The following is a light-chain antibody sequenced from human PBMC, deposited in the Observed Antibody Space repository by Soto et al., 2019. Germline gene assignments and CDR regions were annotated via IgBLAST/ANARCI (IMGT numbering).Light chain of an antibody. CDR1: SSNLGDNT. Sequence: QSVLTQPPSASGTPGQRVTISCSGSSSNLGDNTVNWYQQLPGTAPKLLIYRNNRRPSEVPDRFSGSKSGTSASLAISGLQSDDEADDYCATWDDSLNGPVFGGGTKVTVL. J-gene: IGLJ3*02. CDR2: RNN. V-gene: IGLV1-44*01. CDR3: ATWDDSLNGPV.